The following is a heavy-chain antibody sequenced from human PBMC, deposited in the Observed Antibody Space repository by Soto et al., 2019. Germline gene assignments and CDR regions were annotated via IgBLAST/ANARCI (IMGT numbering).Heavy chain of an antibody. CDR3: GRDYGHDWSCGWCYFYF. D-gene: IGHD2-21*01. V-gene: IGHV1-69*01. CDR2: IIPIFGTT. J-gene: IGHJ4*02. Sequence: QVQLVQSGAEVKKPGSSVKVSCKASGGTFSSYAISWVRQAPGQGLEWMGGIIPIFGTTNYAQKFQGRVTITADESTSTAQMEVSSLRFEDNAVYYCGRDYGHDWSCGWCYFYFWGQGTLVTVSS. CDR1: GGTFSSYA.